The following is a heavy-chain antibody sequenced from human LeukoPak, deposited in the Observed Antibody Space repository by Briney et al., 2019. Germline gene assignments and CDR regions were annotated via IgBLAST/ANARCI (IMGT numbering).Heavy chain of an antibody. CDR1: GFTVSSNY. V-gene: IGHV3-66*01. Sequence: GGSLRLSCAASGFTVSSNYMNWVRQAPGKGLEWVSVIYSGGSTYYEDSVKGGFTISRDNSNNTLYLQMNSLRAEDTAVYYCARGNDYGDYYFDYWGQGTLVTVSS. D-gene: IGHD4-17*01. CDR3: ARGNDYGDYYFDY. CDR2: IYSGGST. J-gene: IGHJ4*02.